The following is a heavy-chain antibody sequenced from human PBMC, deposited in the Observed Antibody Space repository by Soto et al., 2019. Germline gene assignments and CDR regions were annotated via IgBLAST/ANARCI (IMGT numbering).Heavy chain of an antibody. CDR2: ISYDGSNK. CDR1: GFTFRSYG. J-gene: IGHJ4*02. Sequence: QVQLVESGGGVVQPGRSLRHSCAASGFTFRSYGMHWVRQAPGKGLEWVAVISYDGSNKYYADSVKGRFTISRDNSKNTLYLQMNSLRAEDTAVYYCAPWFGAFDYWGQGTLVTVSS. CDR3: APWFGAFDY. V-gene: IGHV3-30*03. D-gene: IGHD3-10*01.